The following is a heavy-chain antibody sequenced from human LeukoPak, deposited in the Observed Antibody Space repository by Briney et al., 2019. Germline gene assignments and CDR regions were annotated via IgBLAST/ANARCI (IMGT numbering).Heavy chain of an antibody. D-gene: IGHD2-2*01. V-gene: IGHV1-18*01. CDR3: ARGRGYCSSTSCQLTDY. Sequence: ASVKVSCKAYGYTFTSYSISWVRQAPGQGLEWMGWISAYNGNTNYAQKLQGRVTMTTDTSTSTAYMELRSLRSDDTVVYYCARGRGYCSSTSCQLTDYWGQGTLVTVSS. J-gene: IGHJ4*02. CDR1: GYTFTSYS. CDR2: ISAYNGNT.